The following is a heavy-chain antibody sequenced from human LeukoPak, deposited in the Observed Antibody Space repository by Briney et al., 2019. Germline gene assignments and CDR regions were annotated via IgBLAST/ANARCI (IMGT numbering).Heavy chain of an antibody. CDR2: IYTSGST. Sequence: PSQTLSLTCTVSGGSISSGSYYWSWIRQPAGKGLEWIGRIYTSGSTNYNPSLNSRDPISIDTSKNQSSLKLSSVTAADTVVYYCARKGDVWGKGTTVTVSS. CDR1: GGSISSGSYY. J-gene: IGHJ6*04. V-gene: IGHV4-61*02. CDR3: ARKGDV.